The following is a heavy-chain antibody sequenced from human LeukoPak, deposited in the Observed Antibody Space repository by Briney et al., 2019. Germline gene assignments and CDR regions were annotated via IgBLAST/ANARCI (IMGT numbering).Heavy chain of an antibody. D-gene: IGHD6-13*01. CDR1: GFTFSSYA. CDR2: ISGSGGST. Sequence: GGSLRLSCAASGFTFSSYAMSWVRQAPGRGLEWVSSISGSGGSTYYADSVKGLFTISRDNSKNTLYLQMNSLRAEDTAGYYCSKARYSSSWRGAFDIWGQGTMVTVSS. V-gene: IGHV3-23*01. CDR3: SKARYSSSWRGAFDI. J-gene: IGHJ3*02.